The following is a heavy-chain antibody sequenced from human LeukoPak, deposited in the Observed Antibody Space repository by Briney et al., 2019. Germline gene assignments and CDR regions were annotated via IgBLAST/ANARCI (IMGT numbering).Heavy chain of an antibody. CDR1: GFIFSTYS. V-gene: IGHV3-48*04. CDR2: ITSSSSTI. D-gene: IGHD4/OR15-4a*01. J-gene: IGHJ4*02. Sequence: GGSLRLSCAASGFIFSTYSMNWVRQAPGKGLEWVSYITSSSSTIYYADSVKGRFTISRDNAKNSLYLQMNSLRAEDTAVYYCARDQYGGNWDIDYWGQGTLVTVSS. CDR3: ARDQYGGNWDIDY.